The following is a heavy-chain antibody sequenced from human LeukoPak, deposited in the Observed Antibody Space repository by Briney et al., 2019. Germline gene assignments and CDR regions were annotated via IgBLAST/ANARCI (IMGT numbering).Heavy chain of an antibody. Sequence: SETLSLTCSVSGGSISGYYWTWIRQPPGKGLEWIGYIYYSGSTNYSPSLKSRVTISVDTSKNQFSLRLTSVTAADTAVYYCARKAAAATEGFDPWGQGTLVTVSS. CDR2: IYYSGST. CDR3: ARKAAAATEGFDP. V-gene: IGHV4-59*08. J-gene: IGHJ5*02. CDR1: GGSISGYY. D-gene: IGHD6-25*01.